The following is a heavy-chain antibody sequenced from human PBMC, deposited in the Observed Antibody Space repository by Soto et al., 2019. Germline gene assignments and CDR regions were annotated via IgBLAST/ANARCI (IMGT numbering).Heavy chain of an antibody. CDR3: GGVSSDYYSPDVIYI. V-gene: IGHV3-48*02. CDR1: GFTFSSYS. J-gene: IGHJ3*02. D-gene: IGHD3-22*01. Sequence: PGGSLRLSCAASGFTFSSYSMNWVRQAPGKGLEWVSYISSSSSTIYYADFVKGRFTISRDNAKNSLYLQMNSLRDEDTAVYYCGGVSSDYYSPDVIYIRAQRTMVPVS. CDR2: ISSSSSTI.